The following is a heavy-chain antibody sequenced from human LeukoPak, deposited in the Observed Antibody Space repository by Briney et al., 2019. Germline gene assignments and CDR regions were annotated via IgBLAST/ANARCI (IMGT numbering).Heavy chain of an antibody. J-gene: IGHJ6*02. CDR3: ARRNPLYYYYGMDV. D-gene: IGHD1-14*01. CDR1: GGSISSYY. Sequence: SETLSLTCTVSGGSISSYYWSWIRQPPGKGLEWIGYIYYSGSTNYNPSLKSRVTISVDTSKNQLSLKLSSVTAADTAVYYCARRNPLYYYYGMDVWGQGTTVTVSS. V-gene: IGHV4-59*08. CDR2: IYYSGST.